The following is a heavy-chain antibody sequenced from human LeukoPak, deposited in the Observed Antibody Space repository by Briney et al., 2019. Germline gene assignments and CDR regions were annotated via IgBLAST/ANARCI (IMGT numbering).Heavy chain of an antibody. Sequence: SGTLSLTCAVSGGSISGSNWWSWVRQPPGKGLEWIGEIYHSGSTNYNPSLKSRVTISVDKSKNQFSLKLSSVTAADTAVYYCARRGSMGGSFVGAFDIWGQGTMVTVSS. V-gene: IGHV4-4*02. CDR2: IYHSGST. J-gene: IGHJ3*02. CDR3: ARRGSMGGSFVGAFDI. CDR1: GGSISGSNW. D-gene: IGHD1-26*01.